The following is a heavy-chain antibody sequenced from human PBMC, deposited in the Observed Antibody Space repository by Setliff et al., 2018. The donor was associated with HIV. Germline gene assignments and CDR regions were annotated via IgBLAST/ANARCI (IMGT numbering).Heavy chain of an antibody. Sequence: PGGSLRLSCAASGFTFSSYAMSWVRQAPGKGLEWVSASSGSGGSTYYADSVKGRFTISRDNSKNTLYLQMNSLRAEDTAVYYCAKARIAVAGTLWGYWGQGTLVTVSS. CDR3: AKARIAVAGTLWGY. CDR1: GFTFSSYA. CDR2: SSGSGGST. D-gene: IGHD6-19*01. V-gene: IGHV3-23*01. J-gene: IGHJ4*02.